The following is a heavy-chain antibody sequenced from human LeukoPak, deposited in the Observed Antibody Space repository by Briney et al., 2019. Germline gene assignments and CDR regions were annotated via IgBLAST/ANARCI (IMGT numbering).Heavy chain of an antibody. CDR1: GYSFTSYW. CDR2: IYPGDSNT. CDR3: ARLLVGNWNVYFHY. J-gene: IGHJ4*02. D-gene: IGHD1-1*01. Sequence: GESLKISCKGSGYSFTSYWIGWVRQMPGQGLEWMGIIYPGDSNTRYSPSFQGQVTISADKSISTAYLQWSSLKASDIAMYYCARLLVGNWNVYFHYWGQGTLVTVPS. V-gene: IGHV5-51*01.